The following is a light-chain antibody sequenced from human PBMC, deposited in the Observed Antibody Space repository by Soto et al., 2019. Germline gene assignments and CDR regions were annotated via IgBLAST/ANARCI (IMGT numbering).Light chain of an antibody. CDR1: EDIGNN. V-gene: IGKV3-15*01. J-gene: IGKJ4*01. Sequence: PGDRATLSCRASEDIGNNLAWYQQKPGQPPRLLIFGASTRATNIASRFGGTGSGTEFTLTITSLQSGDFATYSCHQYKDWPLTFGGGTKVEI. CDR3: HQYKDWPLT. CDR2: GAS.